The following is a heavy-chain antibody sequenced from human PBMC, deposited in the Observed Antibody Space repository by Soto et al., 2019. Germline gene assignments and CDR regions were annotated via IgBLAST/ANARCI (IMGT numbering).Heavy chain of an antibody. J-gene: IGHJ4*02. CDR3: ASYSSGWYDVSY. CDR2: IDYSGST. D-gene: IGHD6-19*01. V-gene: IGHV4-61*01. CDR1: GGSVSSGSYY. Sequence: QVQLQESGPGLVKPSETLSLTCTVSGGSVSSGSYYWSWIRQPPGKGLEWIGYIDYSGSTNYNPSLKSRVTISVDTSKNQFSLKLNAVTAADTAVYYCASYSSGWYDVSYWGQGTLVTVSS.